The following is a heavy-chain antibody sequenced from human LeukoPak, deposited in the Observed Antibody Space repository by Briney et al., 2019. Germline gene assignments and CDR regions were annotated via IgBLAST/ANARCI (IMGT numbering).Heavy chain of an antibody. V-gene: IGHV3-23*01. J-gene: IGHJ4*02. D-gene: IGHD1-26*01. CDR2: ISASGSNT. CDR3: ARGSYYSNYFDY. Sequence: GGSLRLSCAVSGVRFSNYAMTWVRQAPGKGLEWVSTISASGSNTYYADSVKGRFTISRDNSKNTLYLQMNSLRAEDTAVYYCARGSYYSNYFDYWGQGTLVTVSS. CDR1: GVRFSNYA.